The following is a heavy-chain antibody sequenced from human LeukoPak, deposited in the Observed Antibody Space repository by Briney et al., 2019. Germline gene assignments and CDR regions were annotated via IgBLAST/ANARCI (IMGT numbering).Heavy chain of an antibody. D-gene: IGHD1-1*01. Sequence: GGSLRLSCAASGFTFSSYWMSWVRQAPGKGLEWVAIIKQDGSEKYYVDSVKGRFTISRDNAKNSLYLQMNSLRAEDTAVYYCARDEARTDDAFDIWGQGTMVTVSS. J-gene: IGHJ3*02. CDR2: IKQDGSEK. CDR3: ARDEARTDDAFDI. V-gene: IGHV3-7*05. CDR1: GFTFSSYW.